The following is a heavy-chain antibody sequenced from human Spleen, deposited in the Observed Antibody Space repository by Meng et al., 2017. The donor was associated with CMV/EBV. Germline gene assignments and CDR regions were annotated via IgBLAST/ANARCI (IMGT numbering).Heavy chain of an antibody. D-gene: IGHD2-2*02. V-gene: IGHV5-51*01. Sequence: GESLKISCKDFGNNFTNNWIAWVRQKPGKGLEWMGIIYPRDSDTRYSPSFRGQVTISVDKSISTAYLQWTSLKASDTAIYYCARESDCLSANCYTGGLDHWGQGTLVTVSS. J-gene: IGHJ4*02. CDR2: IYPRDSDT. CDR1: GNNFTNNW. CDR3: ARESDCLSANCYTGGLDH.